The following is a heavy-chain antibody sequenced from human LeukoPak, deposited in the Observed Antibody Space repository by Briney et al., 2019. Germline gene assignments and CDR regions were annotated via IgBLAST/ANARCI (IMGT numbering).Heavy chain of an antibody. CDR2: ISFDGRTK. D-gene: IGHD3-10*01. V-gene: IGHV3-30*18. J-gene: IGHJ4*02. Sequence: GGSLRLSCTASKFTFSNYGMQWVRQAPGKGLEWVAVISFDGRTKYYADSVKGRFTLSRDNSRNTLDLQMNSLGPEDTAVYYCAKEYDSGGYRAYFDYWGRGTLVTVSS. CDR1: KFTFSNYG. CDR3: AKEYDSGGYRAYFDY.